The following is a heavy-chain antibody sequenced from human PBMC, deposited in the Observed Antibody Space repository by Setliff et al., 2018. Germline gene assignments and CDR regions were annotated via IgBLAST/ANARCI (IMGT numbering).Heavy chain of an antibody. Sequence: PGGSLRLSCAASGFTFRGFAMHWVRQAPGKGLEWVAFIRHDESDVYYTNSVKGRFTVSRDNSKNTLYLQMNILRPEDTALYYCVRDSSADYYDNDYLKYWGQGTLVTVSS. D-gene: IGHD2-21*02. CDR3: VRDSSADYYDNDYLKY. V-gene: IGHV3-30*02. J-gene: IGHJ1*01. CDR2: IRHDESDV. CDR1: GFTFRGFA.